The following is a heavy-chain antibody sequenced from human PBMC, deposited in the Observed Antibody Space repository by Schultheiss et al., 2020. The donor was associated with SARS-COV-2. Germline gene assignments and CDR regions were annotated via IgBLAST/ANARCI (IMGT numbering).Heavy chain of an antibody. D-gene: IGHD1-26*01. Sequence: GGSLRLSCAASGFTFSSYSMNWVRQAPGKGLEWVSYISSSGSTIYYADSVKGRFTISRDNAKNSLYLQMNSLRAEDTAVYYCARKWEQDAFDIWGQGTMVTVSS. CDR3: ARKWEQDAFDI. CDR1: GFTFSSYS. J-gene: IGHJ3*02. V-gene: IGHV3-48*04. CDR2: ISSSGSTI.